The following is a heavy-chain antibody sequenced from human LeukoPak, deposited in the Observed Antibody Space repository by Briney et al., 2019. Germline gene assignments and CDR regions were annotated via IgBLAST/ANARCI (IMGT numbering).Heavy chain of an antibody. CDR1: GFTFSSYA. J-gene: IGHJ4*02. Sequence: GGSLRLSCAASGFTFSSYAMHWVRQAPGKGLEWVAVISYDGSNKYYADSVKGRFTISRDNSKNTLYLQMNSLRAEDTAVYYCARDMITGTTSFSLDYWGQGTLVTVSS. D-gene: IGHD1-20*01. V-gene: IGHV3-30-3*01. CDR2: ISYDGSNK. CDR3: ARDMITGTTSFSLDY.